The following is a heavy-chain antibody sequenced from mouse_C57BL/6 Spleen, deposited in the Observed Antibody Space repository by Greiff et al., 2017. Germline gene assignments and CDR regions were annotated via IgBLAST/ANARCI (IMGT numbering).Heavy chain of an antibody. Sequence: EVTLMESGGGLVKPGGSLKLSCAASGFTFSSYAMSWVRQTPEKRLEWVATISDGGSYTYYPDNVKGRFTISRDNAKNNLYLQMSHLKSEDTAMYYCARDTTVVASDWYFDVWGTGTTVTVSS. CDR2: ISDGGSYT. D-gene: IGHD1-1*01. CDR1: GFTFSSYA. J-gene: IGHJ1*03. CDR3: ARDTTVVASDWYFDV. V-gene: IGHV5-4*01.